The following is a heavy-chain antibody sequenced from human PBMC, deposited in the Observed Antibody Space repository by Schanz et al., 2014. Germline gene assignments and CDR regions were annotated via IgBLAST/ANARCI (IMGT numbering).Heavy chain of an antibody. V-gene: IGHV1-18*01. CDR1: GYTFTDYG. J-gene: IGHJ4*02. D-gene: IGHD2-2*01. CDR2: ISTFRNEDT. Sequence: QVQVVQSGAEVKKPGASVKVSCKASGYTFTDYGVIWVRQAPGQGLEWMGWISTFRNEDTNSAQRFQGRLTMTTDASTSTAYMELRSLRSDDTAVYYCARAPAAYCSDTSCLGTPFDYWGQGTLVTVSS. CDR3: ARAPAAYCSDTSCLGTPFDY.